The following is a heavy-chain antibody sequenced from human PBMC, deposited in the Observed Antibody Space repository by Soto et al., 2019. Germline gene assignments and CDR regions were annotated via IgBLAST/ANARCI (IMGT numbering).Heavy chain of an antibody. V-gene: IGHV1-3*05. CDR1: GYTFTSHA. D-gene: IGHD6-13*01. Sequence: QVQLVQSGAEEKKPGASVKVSCKASGYTFTSHAMHWVRQAPGQRLEWMGWINAGNGNKKYSQKFQGRVTITTDTSASTAYMELSSLRSEDTAVYYCARDGIAAAGTSWFDPWGQGTLVTVSS. J-gene: IGHJ5*02. CDR2: INAGNGNK. CDR3: ARDGIAAAGTSWFDP.